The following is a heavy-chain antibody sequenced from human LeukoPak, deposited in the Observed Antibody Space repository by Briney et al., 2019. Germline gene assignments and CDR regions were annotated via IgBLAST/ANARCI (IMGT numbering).Heavy chain of an antibody. Sequence: SETLSLTCTVSGGSITNFYGGWIRQSPGKGLELIGYIYYSGTTNYSPSLKSRVSISVDTSKKQFSLKLSSVTAADTAVYYCATSLLYCSGGSCYFGLDYWGQGILVTVSS. V-gene: IGHV4-59*01. J-gene: IGHJ4*02. CDR1: GGSITNFY. CDR2: IYYSGTT. D-gene: IGHD2-15*01. CDR3: ATSLLYCSGGSCYFGLDY.